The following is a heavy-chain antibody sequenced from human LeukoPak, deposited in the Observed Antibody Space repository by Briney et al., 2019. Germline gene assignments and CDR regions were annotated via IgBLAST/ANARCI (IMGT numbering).Heavy chain of an antibody. CDR3: ARATVSGYYYMDV. D-gene: IGHD1-26*01. CDR1: GFTFSSYS. V-gene: IGHV3-48*01. J-gene: IGHJ6*03. Sequence: PGGFLRLSCAASGFTFSSYSMNWVRQAPGKGLEWVSYISSSSSTIYYADSVKGRFTISRDNAKNSLYLQMNSLRAEDTAVYYCARATVSGYYYMDVWGKGTTVTVSS. CDR2: ISSSSSTI.